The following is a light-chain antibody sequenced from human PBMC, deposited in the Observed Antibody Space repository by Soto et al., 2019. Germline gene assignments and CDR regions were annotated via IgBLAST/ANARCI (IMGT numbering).Light chain of an antibody. CDR3: QHYVGGSPIT. J-gene: IGKJ5*01. CDR1: QSVSSR. Sequence: EIVMTQSPGTLSLSPGERATLSCRASQSVSSRLAWYQQKPGQAPRLLISGASSRATGIPDRFSGSGSGTDFTLTIRRLEPEDFVLYYWQHYVGGSPITFGQGTRLEI. CDR2: GAS. V-gene: IGKV3-20*01.